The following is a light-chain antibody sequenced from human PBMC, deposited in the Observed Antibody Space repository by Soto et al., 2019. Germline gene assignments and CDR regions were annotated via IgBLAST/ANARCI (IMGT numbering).Light chain of an antibody. CDR1: SSDVGAYDH. Sequence: QSALTQPRSVSGSPGQSVTLSCAGSSSDVGAYDHVSWYRQHPGEAPKLVIYGVKKRPSGVPDRFSGSKSGNTASLTVSGLQADDEADYYCCSYAGSETLIFGGGTKLTVL. CDR3: CSYAGSETLI. CDR2: GVK. J-gene: IGLJ2*01. V-gene: IGLV2-11*01.